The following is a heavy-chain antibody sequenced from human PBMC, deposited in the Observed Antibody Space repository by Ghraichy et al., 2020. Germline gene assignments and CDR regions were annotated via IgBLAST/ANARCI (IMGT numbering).Heavy chain of an antibody. CDR3: ARGRGLVY. V-gene: IGHV3-23*01. CDR1: GFTFSSYA. D-gene: IGHD6-6*01. CDR2: IVGNGDST. Sequence: GGSLRLSCVASGFTFSSYALSWVRQVPGKELEWVSAIVGNGDSTSYADSVKGRFTISRDNSEKTLFLQMNSLRAEDTAVYYCARGRGLVYWGQGTLVTVSS. J-gene: IGHJ4*02.